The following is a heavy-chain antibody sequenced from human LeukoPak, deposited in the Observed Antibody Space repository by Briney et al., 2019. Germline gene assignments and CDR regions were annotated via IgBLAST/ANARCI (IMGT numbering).Heavy chain of an antibody. Sequence: GRTLRLSCAASGFTFSSFEMNWVRQAPGKGLEWVSFIGRGGSATFYADSVKGRFTISRDNAKNSLYLQMNTLRGEDTAVYNCARDGRFVDHWGQGTLVTVSS. CDR3: ARDGRFVDH. CDR1: GFTFSSFE. CDR2: IGRGGSAT. J-gene: IGHJ4*02. V-gene: IGHV3-48*03.